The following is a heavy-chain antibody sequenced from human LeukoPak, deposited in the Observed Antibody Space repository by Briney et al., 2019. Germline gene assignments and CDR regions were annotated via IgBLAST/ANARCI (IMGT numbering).Heavy chain of an antibody. J-gene: IGHJ4*02. CDR2: INHSGST. Sequence: SETLSLTCAVYGGSFSGYYWSWIRQPPGKGLEWIGEINHSGSTNYNPSLNGRVTISVDTSKNQFSLKLSSVTAADTAVYYCARGGAAIVVVTFFDYWGQGTLVTVSS. CDR3: ARGGAAIVVVTFFDY. CDR1: GGSFSGYY. D-gene: IGHD3-22*01. V-gene: IGHV4-34*01.